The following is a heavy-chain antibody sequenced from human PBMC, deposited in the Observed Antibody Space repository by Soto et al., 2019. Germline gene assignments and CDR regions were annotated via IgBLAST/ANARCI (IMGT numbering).Heavy chain of an antibody. V-gene: IGHV3-30*18. CDR3: AKGAFYYYDSSGYYSYFDY. CDR1: GFTFSSYG. D-gene: IGHD3-22*01. Sequence: QVQLVESGGGVVQPGRSLRLSCAASGFTFSSYGMHWVRQAPGKGLERVAVISYDGSNKYYADSVKGRFTISRDNSKNTLHRQMSGLRAEDTAVDYCAKGAFYYYDSSGYYSYFDYWGQGTLVTVSS. J-gene: IGHJ4*02. CDR2: ISYDGSNK.